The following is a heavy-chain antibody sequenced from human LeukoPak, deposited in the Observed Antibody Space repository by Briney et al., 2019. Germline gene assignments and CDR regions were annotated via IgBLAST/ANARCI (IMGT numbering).Heavy chain of an antibody. J-gene: IGHJ4*02. CDR3: AKDLYSYGYY. V-gene: IGHV3-23*01. CDR1: GFTFSSSG. CDR2: ISGSGSST. Sequence: GGSLRLSCTASGFTFSSSGMTWVRQAPGKGLEWLSTISGSGSSTYYADSVKGRFTISRDNSKNTLYLQMNSLRAEDTAVYYCAKDLYSYGYYWGQGTLVTVSS. D-gene: IGHD5-18*01.